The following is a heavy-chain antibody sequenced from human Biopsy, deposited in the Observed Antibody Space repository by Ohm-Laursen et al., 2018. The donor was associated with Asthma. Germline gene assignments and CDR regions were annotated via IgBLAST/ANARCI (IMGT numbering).Heavy chain of an antibody. Sequence: SSVKVSCKASGDSFSNYAISWVRQAPRQGLEWMGGLIPVLGTPDHAQMFEGRVTITADESTSIAYMELSSLSSEDTAVYYCARGYSGSDRIVYYYSGLEVWGQGTTVTVSS. D-gene: IGHD5-12*01. CDR3: ARGYSGSDRIVYYYSGLEV. CDR2: LIPVLGTP. J-gene: IGHJ6*02. V-gene: IGHV1-69*01. CDR1: GDSFSNYA.